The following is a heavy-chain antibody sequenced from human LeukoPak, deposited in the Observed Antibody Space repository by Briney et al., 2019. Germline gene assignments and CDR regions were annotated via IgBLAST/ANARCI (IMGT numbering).Heavy chain of an antibody. CDR2: ISRNGGST. CDR3: ASNGGSPYYFDY. D-gene: IGHD4-23*01. Sequence: PGGSLRLSCAASGFTFSSYAMHRVRQAPGKGLEYVSAISRNGGSTYYANSVKGRFTISRDNSKNTLYLQMGSLRAEDMAVYYCASNGGSPYYFDYWGQGTLVTVSS. J-gene: IGHJ4*02. V-gene: IGHV3-64*01. CDR1: GFTFSSYA.